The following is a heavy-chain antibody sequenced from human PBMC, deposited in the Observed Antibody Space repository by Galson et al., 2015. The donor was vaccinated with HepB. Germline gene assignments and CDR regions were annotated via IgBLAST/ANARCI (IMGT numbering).Heavy chain of an antibody. J-gene: IGHJ5*02. CDR2: IYHSGST. CDR3: ARDRWFGELWGWFDP. D-gene: IGHD3-10*01. V-gene: IGHV4-4*02. CDR1: GGSISSSNW. Sequence: TLSLTCAVSGGSISSSNWWSWVRKPPGKGLEWIGEIYHSGSTNYNPSLKSRVTISVDKSKNQFSLKLSSVTAADTAVYYCARDRWFGELWGWFDPWGQGTLVTVSS.